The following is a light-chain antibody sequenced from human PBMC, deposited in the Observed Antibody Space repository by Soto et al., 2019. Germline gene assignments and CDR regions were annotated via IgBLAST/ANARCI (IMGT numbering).Light chain of an antibody. CDR2: DVS. CDR1: SSDVGGYNY. J-gene: IGLJ1*01. V-gene: IGLV2-11*01. CDR3: CSYVGTNTSYV. Sequence: QSALTQPRSVSGSPGQSVTISCTGTSSDVGGYNYVSWYQQHPGKAAKVMIYDVSKRPSGGPDRFSGSKSGNTASLTISGLQAEDEADYYCCSYVGTNTSYVFGTGTKVTVL.